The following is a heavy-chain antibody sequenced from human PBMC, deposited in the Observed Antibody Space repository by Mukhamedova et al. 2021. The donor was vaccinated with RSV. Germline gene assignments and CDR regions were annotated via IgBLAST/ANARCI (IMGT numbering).Heavy chain of an antibody. CDR2: ISSSGSTI. V-gene: IGHV3-11*01. D-gene: IGHD2-8*01. Sequence: GKGLEWVSYISSSGSTIYYADSVKGRFTISRDNAKNSLYLQMNSLRAEDTAVYYCARDRTPIVLMKNFDLWGRCTLVTVSS. CDR3: ARDRTPIVLMKNFDL. J-gene: IGHJ2*01.